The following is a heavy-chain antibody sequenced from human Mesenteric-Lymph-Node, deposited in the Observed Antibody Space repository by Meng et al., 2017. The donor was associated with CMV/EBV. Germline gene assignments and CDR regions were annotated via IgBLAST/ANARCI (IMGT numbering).Heavy chain of an antibody. D-gene: IGHD2-2*02. CDR1: YW. CDR2: IYSDGTST. J-gene: IGHJ5*02. V-gene: IGHV3-74*01. Sequence: YWMHWVRQAPGKGLVWVSRIYSDGTSTTYADSVKGRFTISRDNAKNTLYLQMNSPRAEDTAVYYCARGIGGYCSSTSCYKSNWFDPWGQGTLVTVSS. CDR3: ARGIGGYCSSTSCYKSNWFDP.